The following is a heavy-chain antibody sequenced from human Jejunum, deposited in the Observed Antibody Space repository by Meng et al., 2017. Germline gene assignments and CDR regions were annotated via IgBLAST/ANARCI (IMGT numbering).Heavy chain of an antibody. J-gene: IGHJ4*02. V-gene: IGHV4-61*02. D-gene: IGHD3-22*01. Sequence: SETLSFTCSVSGGSISSGSYYWSWIRQPAGKGLEWIGRIYTSGITNYNPSLESRVTISLDMSNNQFSLRLNSVTAADTAVYYCATSTYYFDNSGYMTFEFWGQGTPVTVSS. CDR1: GGSISSGSYY. CDR2: IYTSGIT. CDR3: ATSTYYFDNSGYMTFEF.